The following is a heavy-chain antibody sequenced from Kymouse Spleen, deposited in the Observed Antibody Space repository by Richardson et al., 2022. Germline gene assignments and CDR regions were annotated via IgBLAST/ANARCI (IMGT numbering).Heavy chain of an antibody. CDR3: ARSYSGSYPNWFDP. D-gene: IGHD1-26*01. J-gene: IGHJ5*02. V-gene: IGHV3-33*01. CDR1: GFTFSSYG. CDR2: IWYDGSNK. Sequence: QVQLVESGGGVVQPGRSLRLSCAASGFTFSSYGMHWVRQAPGKGLEWVAVIWYDGSNKYYADSVKGRFTISRDNSKNTLYLQMNSLRAEDTAVYYCARSYSGSYPNWFDPWGQGTLVTVSS.